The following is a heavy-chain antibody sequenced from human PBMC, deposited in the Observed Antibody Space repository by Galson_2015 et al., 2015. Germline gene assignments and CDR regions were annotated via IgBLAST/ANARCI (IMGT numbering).Heavy chain of an antibody. D-gene: IGHD3-10*01. Sequence: SLRLSCAASGFTFSSYGMHWVRQAPGKGLEWVAVIWYDGSNKYYADSVKGRFTISRDNSKNTLYLQMNSLRAEDTAVYYCARAYGSGSYAFDIWGQGTMVTVSS. CDR3: ARAYGSGSYAFDI. CDR2: IWYDGSNK. CDR1: GFTFSSYG. V-gene: IGHV3-33*01. J-gene: IGHJ3*02.